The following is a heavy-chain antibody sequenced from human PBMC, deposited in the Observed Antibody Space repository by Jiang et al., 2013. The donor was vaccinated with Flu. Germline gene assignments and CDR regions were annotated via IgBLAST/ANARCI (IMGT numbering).Heavy chain of an antibody. CDR2: IYYSGST. J-gene: IGHJ4*02. CDR3: ARSKRLAPFDY. D-gene: IGHD1-1*01. Sequence: GSGLVKPSETLSLTCTVSGGSISSYYWSWIRQPPGKGLEWIGYIYYSGSTNYNPSLKSRVTISVDTSKNQFXLKLSSVTAADTAVYYCARSKRLAPFDYWGQGTLVTVS. V-gene: IGHV4-59*01. CDR1: GGSISSYY.